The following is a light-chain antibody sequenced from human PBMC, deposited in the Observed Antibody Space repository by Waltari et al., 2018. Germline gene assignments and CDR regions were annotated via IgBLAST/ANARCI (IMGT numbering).Light chain of an antibody. Sequence: QSVLTQPPSASGTPGQRVTISCSGSRSNLGSRTVNWYQQFPGPAPNLPIYTNDQRPSGVPDRFAASKSGTSASLAISGLQSEDEADYDCSAWDDSLNGVVFGGGTKLTVL. V-gene: IGLV1-44*01. CDR1: RSNLGSRT. CDR3: SAWDDSLNGVV. J-gene: IGLJ2*01. CDR2: TND.